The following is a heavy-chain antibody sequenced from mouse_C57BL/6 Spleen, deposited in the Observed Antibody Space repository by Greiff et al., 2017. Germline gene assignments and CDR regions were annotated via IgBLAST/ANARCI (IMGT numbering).Heavy chain of an antibody. CDR1: GYTFTDYY. CDR3: ARDGDYYGSSYGYFDV. CDR2: IYPGSGNT. D-gene: IGHD1-1*01. V-gene: IGHV1-84*01. Sequence: QVQLQESGPELVKPGASVKISCKASGYTFTDYYINWVKQRPGQGLEWIGWIYPGSGNTKYNEKFKGKATLTVDTSSSTAYMQLSSLTSEDSAVYFCARDGDYYGSSYGYFDVWGTGTTVTVSS. J-gene: IGHJ1*03.